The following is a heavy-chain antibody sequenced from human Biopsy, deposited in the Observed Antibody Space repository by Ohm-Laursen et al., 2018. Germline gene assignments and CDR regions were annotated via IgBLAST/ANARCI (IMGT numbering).Heavy chain of an antibody. D-gene: IGHD3-22*01. CDR3: ASVVLGPTNDAFDL. CDR1: GGDINNYY. CDR2: IYPGGST. V-gene: IGHV4-4*07. Sequence: SQTLSLTCNASGGDINNYYWSRIRQPAGQELEWMGRIYPGGSTNYNPSSKSRVTMSVDTSKKQLSLRLRSVTAADTAMYYCASVVLGPTNDAFDLWGQGTMVVVSS. J-gene: IGHJ3*01.